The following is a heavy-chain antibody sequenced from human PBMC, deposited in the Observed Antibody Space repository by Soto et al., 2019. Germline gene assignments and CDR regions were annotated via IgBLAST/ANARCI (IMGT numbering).Heavy chain of an antibody. CDR2: MNTNSDDT. CDR3: ARDWSAAGHFYGMDV. CDR1: GYTFTSYD. J-gene: IGHJ6*02. D-gene: IGHD6-13*01. Sequence: QVQLVQSGAEVKKPGASVQVSCKTSGYTFTSYDINWVRQAPGQGLEWVGWMNTNSDDTRSAQKFRGRLTLTRDKSMRAVYMKLSNLRPDDTAVYYCARDWSAAGHFYGMDVWGQGTTVAVSS. V-gene: IGHV1-8*01.